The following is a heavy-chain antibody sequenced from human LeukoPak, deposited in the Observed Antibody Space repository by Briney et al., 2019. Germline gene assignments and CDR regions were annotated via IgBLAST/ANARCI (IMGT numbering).Heavy chain of an antibody. CDR1: GFTFSSYG. J-gene: IGHJ4*02. CDR2: ISGSSGRT. CDR3: AKREYCSCTSCSHYFDY. Sequence: GGSLRLSCVVSGFTFSSYGMSWVRQAPGKWLEWVSLISGSSGRTYYADSVKGRFTISRDISKNTLYLQMNSLRAEDTAIYYCAKREYCSCTSCSHYFDYWGQGTLVTVSS. D-gene: IGHD2-2*01. V-gene: IGHV3-23*01.